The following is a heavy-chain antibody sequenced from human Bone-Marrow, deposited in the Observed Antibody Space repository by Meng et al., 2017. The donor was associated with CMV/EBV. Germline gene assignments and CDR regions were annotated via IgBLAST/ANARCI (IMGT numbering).Heavy chain of an antibody. CDR1: GGTFSSYA. CDR3: ASIAARIHYYYGMDV. J-gene: IGHJ6*02. CDR2: IIPIFGTA. D-gene: IGHD6-6*01. Sequence: SGGTFSSYAIGWVRQAPGQGLEWMGGIIPIFGTANYAQKFQGRVTITADESTSTAYMELSSLRSEDTAVYYCASIAARIHYYYGMDVWGQGTTVTVSS. V-gene: IGHV1-69*01.